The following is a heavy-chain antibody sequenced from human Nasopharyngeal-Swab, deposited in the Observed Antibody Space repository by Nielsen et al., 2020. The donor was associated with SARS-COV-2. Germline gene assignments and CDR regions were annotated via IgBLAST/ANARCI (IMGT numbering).Heavy chain of an antibody. Sequence: LRLSRTVSGGSISSGGYYWNWIRQHPGKGLEWIGYIYYSGSTYYNPSLKSRVTISVDTSKNQFSLKLSSVTAADTAVYYCARQFYGDYYFDYWGQGTLVTVSS. J-gene: IGHJ4*02. D-gene: IGHD4-17*01. CDR1: GGSISSGGYY. CDR3: ARQFYGDYYFDY. CDR2: IYYSGST. V-gene: IGHV4-31*03.